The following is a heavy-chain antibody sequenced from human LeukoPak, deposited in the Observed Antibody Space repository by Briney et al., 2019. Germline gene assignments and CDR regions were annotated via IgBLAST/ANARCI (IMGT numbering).Heavy chain of an antibody. CDR3: ARGVGLGVMDV. CDR2: IYHSGST. J-gene: IGHJ6*02. CDR1: GYSISSGYY. V-gene: IGHV4-38-2*01. Sequence: SETLSLTCAVSGYSISSGYYCGWIRQPPGKGLEWIGSIYHSGSTYYNPSLKRRVTISVDTSKNQFSLKLSSVTAADTVLYYCARGVGLGVMDVWGQGTTVTVSS. D-gene: IGHD3-10*01.